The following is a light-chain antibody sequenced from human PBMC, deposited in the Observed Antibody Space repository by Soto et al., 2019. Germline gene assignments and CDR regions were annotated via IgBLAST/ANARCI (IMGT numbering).Light chain of an antibody. V-gene: IGKV3-20*01. CDR2: GAS. CDR1: QSVSSGY. J-gene: IGKJ1*01. CDR3: QQYSNSPQT. Sequence: EIVLTQSPGTLSLPPGERATLSCRASQSVSSGYLAWYQQKPGQATSLLIYGASSRATGIPDRFSGSGSGTDFTLTTSSLEPEDFAVYFCQQYSNSPQTFGQGNKVEIK.